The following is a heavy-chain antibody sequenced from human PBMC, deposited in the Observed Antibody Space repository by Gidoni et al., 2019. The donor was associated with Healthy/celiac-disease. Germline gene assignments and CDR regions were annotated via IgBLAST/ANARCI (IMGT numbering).Heavy chain of an antibody. J-gene: IGHJ4*02. CDR2: IFSNDEK. CDR3: ARICGSYTYYFDY. V-gene: IGHV2-26*01. D-gene: IGHD1-26*01. Sequence: QVTLKASGPVLVKPTETLTLTCTVSGFSLSNARMGVSWIRQPPGKALEWLAHIFSNDEKSYSTPLKSRLTISKDTSKSQVVLTMTNMDPVDTATYYCARICGSYTYYFDYWGQGTLVTVSS. CDR1: GFSLSNARMG.